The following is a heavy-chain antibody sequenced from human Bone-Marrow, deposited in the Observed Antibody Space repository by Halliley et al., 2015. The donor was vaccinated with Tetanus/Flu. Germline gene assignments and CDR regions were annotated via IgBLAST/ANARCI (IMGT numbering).Heavy chain of an antibody. D-gene: IGHD6-25*01. CDR3: ARDTLAATQYGMDV. V-gene: IGHV1-18*01. Sequence: GWISGYNGTTDYTQKFQGRVTMITDTSTSTAYMELRSLRSDDTAVYYCARDTLAATQYGMDVWGQGTTVTVSS. CDR2: ISGYNGTT. J-gene: IGHJ6*02.